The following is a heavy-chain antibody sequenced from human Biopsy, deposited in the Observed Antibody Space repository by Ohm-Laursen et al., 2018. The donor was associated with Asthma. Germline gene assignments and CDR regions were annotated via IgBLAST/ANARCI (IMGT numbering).Heavy chain of an antibody. Sequence: SLRLSCSASGFTFRTYGMHWVRQAPGKGLEWVAVGGSYYDGGLKYYADSVNGRFTVSRDDSKNTLYLQMNSLRPDDTAVYYCARDVMEWYLPAFDFWGQGTLVTVSS. CDR1: GFTFRTYG. V-gene: IGHV3-30*03. CDR2: GGSYYDGGLK. J-gene: IGHJ4*02. D-gene: IGHD3-3*01. CDR3: ARDVMEWYLPAFDF.